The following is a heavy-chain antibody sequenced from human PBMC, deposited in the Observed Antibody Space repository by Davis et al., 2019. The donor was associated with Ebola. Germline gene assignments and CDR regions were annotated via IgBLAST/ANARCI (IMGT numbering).Heavy chain of an antibody. Sequence: PGGSLRLSCVASGFTLTGYWMGWVRQAPGTGLEWVANINQYGNERYYVDSVKGRFTISRDSAKNSLFLQMNNLRAEDTAVYYCARDGGDSGIRFDSWGQGTPVTVSS. D-gene: IGHD3-10*01. CDR3: ARDGGDSGIRFDS. CDR1: GFTLTGYW. V-gene: IGHV3-7*01. J-gene: IGHJ4*02. CDR2: INQYGNER.